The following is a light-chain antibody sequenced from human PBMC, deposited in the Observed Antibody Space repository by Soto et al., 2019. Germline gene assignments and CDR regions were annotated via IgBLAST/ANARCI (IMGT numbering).Light chain of an antibody. V-gene: IGKV1-5*01. CDR1: QSISSW. J-gene: IGKJ1*01. Sequence: NQITQSPSTLSASVGDRVTITCRASQSISSWLAWYQQKPGKAPKLLIYDASSLESGVPSRFSGSGSGTEFTLTISSLQPDDFATYYCQQYNTFWTFGQGTKVDIK. CDR3: QQYNTFWT. CDR2: DAS.